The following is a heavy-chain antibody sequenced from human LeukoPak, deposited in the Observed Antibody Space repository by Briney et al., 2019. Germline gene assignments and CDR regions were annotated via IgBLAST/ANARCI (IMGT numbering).Heavy chain of an antibody. V-gene: IGHV1-69*05. CDR2: IIPIFGTA. D-gene: IGHD3-10*01. J-gene: IGHJ6*03. Sequence: ASVKVSCKASGGTFSSYAISWVRQPPGQGLEWMGGIIPIFGTANYAQKFQGRVAITTDESTSTAYMELSSLRSEDTAVYYCARTPRGRDSHYYYMDVWGKGTTVTVSS. CDR3: ARTPRGRDSHYYYMDV. CDR1: GGTFSSYA.